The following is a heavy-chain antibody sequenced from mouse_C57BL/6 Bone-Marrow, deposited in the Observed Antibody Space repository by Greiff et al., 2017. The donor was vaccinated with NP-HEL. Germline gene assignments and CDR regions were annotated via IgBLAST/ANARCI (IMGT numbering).Heavy chain of an antibody. V-gene: IGHV5S21*01. J-gene: IGHJ1*03. CDR3: ARDHSVGRWWDFDV. D-gene: IGHD1-1*02. CDR1: GFTFSSYA. Sequence: EVTLVESGDGLVKPGGSLKLSCAASGFTFSSYAMSWVRQTPATSLEWVAHISSGGDYVYYADTVKGRFTISRDNARNTLYLQMSSLKTDDTAMYYCARDHSVGRWWDFDVWGTGTTVTVSS. CDR2: ISSGGDYV.